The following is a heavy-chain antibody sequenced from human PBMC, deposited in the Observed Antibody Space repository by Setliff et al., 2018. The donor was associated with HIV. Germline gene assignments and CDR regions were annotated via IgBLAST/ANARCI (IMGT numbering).Heavy chain of an antibody. D-gene: IGHD3-10*01. CDR2: ISYGGSNK. V-gene: IGHV3-30*01. CDR1: GFTFSSYA. Sequence: GSLRLSCAASGFTFSSYAMHWVRQAPGKGLEWVAVISYGGSNKYYADSVKGRFTISRDNSKNTLYLQMNSLRAEDTAVYYCARSVIGYYYYGMGVWGQGTLVTVSS. J-gene: IGHJ6*02. CDR3: ARSVIGYYYYGMGV.